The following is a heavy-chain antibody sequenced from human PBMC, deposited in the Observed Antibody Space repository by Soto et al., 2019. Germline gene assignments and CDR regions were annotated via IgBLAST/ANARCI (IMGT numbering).Heavy chain of an antibody. Sequence: EDQLVESGGGLVQPGGSLRLTCAVSGFSFRSDWMNWVRQAPGKGLEWVAHTNQDGSEKYYLDSVKGRFTIFRDNAKNSLYLQMNSLRAEDTAVYYCPGGVGDALWGQGTLVTVSS. CDR2: TNQDGSEK. CDR3: PGGVGDAL. D-gene: IGHD1-26*01. CDR1: GFSFRSDW. J-gene: IGHJ4*02. V-gene: IGHV3-7*04.